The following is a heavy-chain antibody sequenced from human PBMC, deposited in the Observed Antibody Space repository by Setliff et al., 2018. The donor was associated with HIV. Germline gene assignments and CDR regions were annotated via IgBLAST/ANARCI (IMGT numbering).Heavy chain of an antibody. D-gene: IGHD7-27*01. CDR3: TRSNWGSTPDFDY. CDR1: GFTFGDYA. CDR2: IRSKPYGETT. Sequence: GGSLRLSCTTSGFTFGDYAMSWVRQAPGKGLEWVGFIRSKPYGETTHYASSVKGRFIISRDDSKSIAYLQMNSLKTEDTAVYYCTRSNWGSTPDFDYWGQGTMVTVSS. J-gene: IGHJ4*02. V-gene: IGHV3-49*04.